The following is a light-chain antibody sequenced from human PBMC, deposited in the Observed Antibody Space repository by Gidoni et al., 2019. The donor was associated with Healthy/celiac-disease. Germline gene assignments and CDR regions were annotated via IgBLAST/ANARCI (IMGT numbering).Light chain of an antibody. CDR2: CAS. CDR3: QQYYSSPLT. CDR1: QSVLYSSNNKNY. J-gene: IGKJ4*01. Sequence: MVMTQPPDYLAVSLGERATINCKASQSVLYSSNNKNYLAWYQQKPGQPPKLLIYCASTRESGVPDRFSGSGSGTDFTLTISSLQAEDVAVYYCQQYYSSPLTFXGXTKVEIK. V-gene: IGKV4-1*01.